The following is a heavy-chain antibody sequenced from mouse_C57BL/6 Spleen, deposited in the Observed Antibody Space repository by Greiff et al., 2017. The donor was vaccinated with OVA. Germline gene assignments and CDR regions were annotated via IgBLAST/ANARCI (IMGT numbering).Heavy chain of an antibody. Sequence: QVQLQQPGAELVKPGASVKLSCKASGYTFTSYWMHWVKQRPGQGLEWIGMIHPNSGSTNYNEKFKGKATLTVDKSSSTAYMQLSSLTSEDSAVYYCARRPGTSYYAMDYWGQGTSVTVSS. V-gene: IGHV1-64*01. CDR3: ARRPGTSYYAMDY. D-gene: IGHD4-1*01. J-gene: IGHJ4*01. CDR2: IHPNSGST. CDR1: GYTFTSYW.